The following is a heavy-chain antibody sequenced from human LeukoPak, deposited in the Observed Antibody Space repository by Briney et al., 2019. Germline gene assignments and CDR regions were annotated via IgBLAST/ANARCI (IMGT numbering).Heavy chain of an antibody. CDR3: AKGQWEPPVARYFDY. Sequence: GGSLRLSCAASGFTFSSYGMHWVRQAPGKGLEWVAFIRYDGSNKYYADSVKGRFTISRDNSKNTLYLQMNSLRAEDTAVYYCAKGQWEPPVARYFDYWGQGTLVTVSS. D-gene: IGHD1-26*01. CDR2: IRYDGSNK. CDR1: GFTFSSYG. V-gene: IGHV3-30*02. J-gene: IGHJ4*02.